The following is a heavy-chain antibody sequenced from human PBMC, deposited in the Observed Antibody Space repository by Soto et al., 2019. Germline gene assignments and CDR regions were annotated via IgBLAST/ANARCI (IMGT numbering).Heavy chain of an antibody. V-gene: IGHV3-64*01. Sequence: GGLRLSCAASGFTFSSYAMHWVRQAPGKGLEYVSAISSNGGSTYYANSVKGRFTISRDNSKNTLYLQMGSLRAEDMAVYYCARGPGYYFDYWAREPWSPSPQ. CDR1: GFTFSSYA. J-gene: IGHJ4*02. CDR2: ISSNGGST. CDR3: ARGPGYYFDY.